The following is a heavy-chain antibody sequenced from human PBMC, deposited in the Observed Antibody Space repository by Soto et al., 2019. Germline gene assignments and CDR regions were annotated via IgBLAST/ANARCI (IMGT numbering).Heavy chain of an antibody. J-gene: IGHJ4*02. CDR2: MYSSGSS. V-gene: IGHV4-59*01. CDR1: GVSITSYK. D-gene: IGHD2-15*01. Sequence: SETLSLTCTVSGVSITSYKWSWTRQSPGKGLEWIAYMYSSGSSSYNPSLKSRVTISVDTSRNQYSLQLNSATAADTAVYYCAREWSAFDYWGQGILVTVSS. CDR3: AREWSAFDY.